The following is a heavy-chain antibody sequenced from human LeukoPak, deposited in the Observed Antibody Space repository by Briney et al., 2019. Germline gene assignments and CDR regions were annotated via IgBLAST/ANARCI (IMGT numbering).Heavy chain of an antibody. CDR2: IIPILGIA. CDR3: ARDTMWVAVAGTSALDY. CDR1: GGTFSSYT. Sequence: SVKVSCKASGGTFSSYTISWVRQAPGQGLEWMGRIIPILGIANYAQKFQGRVTITADKSTSTAYMELSSLRSEDTAVYYCARDTMWVAVAGTSALDYWGQGTLVTVSS. V-gene: IGHV1-69*04. J-gene: IGHJ4*02. D-gene: IGHD6-19*01.